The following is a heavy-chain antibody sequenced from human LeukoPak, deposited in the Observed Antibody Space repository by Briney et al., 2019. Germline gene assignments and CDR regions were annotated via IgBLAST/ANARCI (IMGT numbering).Heavy chain of an antibody. CDR1: GFTFSSYR. J-gene: IGHJ3*02. CDR3: ARRFTVTRDADI. CDR2: MSSSSSDI. Sequence: GGSLRLSCAASGFTFSSYRMNCVRQAPGKGLEWVSSMSSSSSDIYYADSVKGRFTISKEKAKNSLYLQMNSVRAEDTAVYYCARRFTVTRDADIWGQGKMVTVSS. D-gene: IGHD4-17*01. V-gene: IGHV3-21*01.